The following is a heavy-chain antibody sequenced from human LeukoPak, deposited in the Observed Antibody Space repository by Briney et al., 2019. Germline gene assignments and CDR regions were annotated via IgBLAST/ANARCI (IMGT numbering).Heavy chain of an antibody. V-gene: IGHV3-23*01. Sequence: PGGSLRLSCAASGFTFSSYAMSWVRQAPGKGLEWVSAISGSGGSTYYADSVKGRFTISRDNSKNTLYLQMNSLRAEDTAVYYCAREPTGEFYYYYGMDVWGQGTTVTVFS. CDR3: AREPTGEFYYYYGMDV. CDR2: ISGSGGST. J-gene: IGHJ6*02. D-gene: IGHD7-27*01. CDR1: GFTFSSYA.